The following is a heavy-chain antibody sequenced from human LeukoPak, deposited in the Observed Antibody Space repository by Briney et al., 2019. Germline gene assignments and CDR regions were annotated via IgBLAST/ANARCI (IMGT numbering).Heavy chain of an antibody. CDR3: ARGYCSSTSCYMDV. V-gene: IGHV1-3*01. CDR2: NNAGNGKL. CDR1: GHTSTTYA. D-gene: IGHD2-2*01. Sequence: ASVKVSCKASGHTSTTYAIHWVRQAPGQGLEWMGGNNAGNGKLKYSQKFQGRVTITGDTSASTAYMELSSLRSEDTAVYYCARGYCSSTSCYMDVWGQGTTVT. J-gene: IGHJ6*02.